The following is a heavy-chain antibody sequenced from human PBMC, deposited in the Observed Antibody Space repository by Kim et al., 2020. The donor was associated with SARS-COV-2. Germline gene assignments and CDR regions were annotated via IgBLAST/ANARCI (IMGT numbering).Heavy chain of an antibody. CDR1: GFTISDYW. J-gene: IGHJ6*02. D-gene: IGHD6-6*01. V-gene: IGHV3-7*01. CDR3: TRLGRLYAMDV. Sequence: GGSLRLSCVASGFTISDYWMGWVRQAPGKGLEWVANLKGDGSEVYYGDSMKGRFTISRDNAKNSLYLQMNSLRAEDTAVYYCTRLGRLYAMDVWGQGTTVTVSS. CDR2: LKGDGSEV.